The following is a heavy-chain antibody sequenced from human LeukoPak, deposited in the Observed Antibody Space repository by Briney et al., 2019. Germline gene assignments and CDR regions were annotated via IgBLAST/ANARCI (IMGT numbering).Heavy chain of an antibody. V-gene: IGHV4-4*07. CDR2: IYTSGST. Sequence: KSSGTLSLTCTVSGGSISGNYWSWIRQPAGKGLEWIGRIYTSGSTNYNPSLKSRVTMSVDTSKNQFSLKLSSVTAADTAVYYCARDRKGSSSSDYYYYYYMDVWGKGTTVTVSS. J-gene: IGHJ6*03. D-gene: IGHD6-6*01. CDR1: GGSISGNY. CDR3: ARDRKGSSSSDYYYYYYMDV.